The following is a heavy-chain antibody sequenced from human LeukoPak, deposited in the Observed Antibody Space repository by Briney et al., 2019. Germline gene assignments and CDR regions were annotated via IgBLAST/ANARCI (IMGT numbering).Heavy chain of an antibody. J-gene: IGHJ4*02. Sequence: SETLSLTCTVSGGSISSYYWSWIRQSPGKGLEWIGYIYYSGSTNYNPSLKSRVTISVDTSKNQFSLKLSSVTAADTAVYYCARVRSQDFWSGYYYFDYWGQGTLVTVSS. CDR1: GGSISSYY. CDR3: ARVRSQDFWSGYYYFDY. D-gene: IGHD3-3*01. CDR2: IYYSGST. V-gene: IGHV4-59*01.